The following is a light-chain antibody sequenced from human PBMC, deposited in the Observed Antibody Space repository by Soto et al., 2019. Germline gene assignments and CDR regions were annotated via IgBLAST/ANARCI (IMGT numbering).Light chain of an antibody. CDR3: RSYAGSYTRV. CDR2: DVS. V-gene: IGLV2-11*01. Sequence: QSALTQPRSVSGSPGQSVTISCTGTSSDVGGYNYVSWYQQHPGKAPKLMIYDVSKRPSGVPDRFSGSKSGHTASLTISGLHAHDEADYYCRSYAGSYTRVFGTGTKLTVL. CDR1: SSDVGGYNY. J-gene: IGLJ1*01.